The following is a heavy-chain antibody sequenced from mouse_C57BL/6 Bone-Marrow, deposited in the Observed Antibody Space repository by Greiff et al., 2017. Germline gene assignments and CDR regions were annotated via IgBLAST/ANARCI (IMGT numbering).Heavy chain of an antibody. CDR2: IDPSDSYT. CDR1: GYTFTSYW. CDR3: ARPDDYYAMDY. J-gene: IGHJ4*01. Sequence: QVQLQQPGAELVKPGASVKLSCKASGYTFTSYWMQWVKQRPGQGLEWIGEIDPSDSYTNYNQKFKGKATLTVDTSSSTAYMHLSSLTSEDSAVYYWARPDDYYAMDYWGQGTSVTVSS. V-gene: IGHV1-50*01.